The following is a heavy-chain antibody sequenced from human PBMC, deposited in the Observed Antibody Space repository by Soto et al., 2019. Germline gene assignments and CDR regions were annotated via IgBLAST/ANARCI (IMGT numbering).Heavy chain of an antibody. D-gene: IGHD4-17*01. Sequence: ASVKVSCKTSDYTFTSYGISWVRQAPGQGLEWMGIINPSGGSTSYAQKFQGRVTMTRDTSTSTVYMELSSLRSEDTAVYYCARDSSSGDYGDYFFDYWGQGTLVTVSS. CDR1: DYTFTSYG. CDR3: ARDSSSGDYGDYFFDY. V-gene: IGHV1-46*01. CDR2: INPSGGST. J-gene: IGHJ4*02.